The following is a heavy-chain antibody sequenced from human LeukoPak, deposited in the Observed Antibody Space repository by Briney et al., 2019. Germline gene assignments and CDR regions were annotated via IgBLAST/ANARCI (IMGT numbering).Heavy chain of an antibody. V-gene: IGHV4-31*03. CDR2: IYYSGST. D-gene: IGHD3-10*01. CDR3: AKSYGLPYYFDY. CDR1: GGSISSGGYY. J-gene: IGHJ4*02. Sequence: PSETLSLTCTVSGGSISSGGYYCSWIRQHPGKGLEWIGYIYYSGSTYYNPSLRSRVTISVDTSKNQFSLKLSSVTAADTAVYYCAKSYGLPYYFDYWGQGTLVTVSS.